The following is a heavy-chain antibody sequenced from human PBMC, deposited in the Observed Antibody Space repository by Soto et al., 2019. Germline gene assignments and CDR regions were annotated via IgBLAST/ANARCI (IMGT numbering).Heavy chain of an antibody. CDR2: ISSSSSTI. CDR3: ASLRARAFDI. CDR1: GFTFSSYS. Sequence: GGSLRLSCAASGFTFSSYSVNWVRQAPGKGLEWVSYISSSSSTIYYADSVKGRFTISRDDAKNSLYLQMNSLRAEDTAVYYCASLRARAFDIWGQGTMVTVSS. J-gene: IGHJ3*02. D-gene: IGHD3-16*01. V-gene: IGHV3-48*01.